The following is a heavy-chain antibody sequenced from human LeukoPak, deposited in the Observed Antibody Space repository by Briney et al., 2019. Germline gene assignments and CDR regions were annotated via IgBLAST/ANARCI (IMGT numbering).Heavy chain of an antibody. Sequence: PSETLSLTCTVSGGSISSSSYYWSWIRQPPGKGLEWIGEINHSGSTNYNPSLKSRVTISVDTSKNQFSLKMTSVTAADSALCYCARAGHGYYYYMDVWGKGTTVTVSS. CDR2: INHSGST. V-gene: IGHV4-39*07. J-gene: IGHJ6*03. CDR3: ARAGHGYYYYMDV. CDR1: GGSISSSSYY.